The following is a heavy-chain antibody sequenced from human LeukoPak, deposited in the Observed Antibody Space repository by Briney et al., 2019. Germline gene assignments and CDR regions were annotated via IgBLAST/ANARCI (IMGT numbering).Heavy chain of an antibody. CDR1: GFTFSSYA. Sequence: GGSLRLSCAASGFTFSSYAMNWVRQAPGKGLEWVSGISGSGGSTYYADSVKGRFTISRDNSKNTLYLQMNSLKAEDTAVYYCAKDSAYSSGWYYFDPWGQGILVTVSS. CDR2: ISGSGGST. D-gene: IGHD6-13*01. V-gene: IGHV3-23*01. CDR3: AKDSAYSSGWYYFDP. J-gene: IGHJ4*02.